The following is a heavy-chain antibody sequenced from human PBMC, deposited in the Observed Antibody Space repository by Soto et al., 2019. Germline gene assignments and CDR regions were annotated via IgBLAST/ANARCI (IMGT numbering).Heavy chain of an antibody. J-gene: IGHJ4*02. D-gene: IGHD2-2*01. Sequence: PGGSLRLSCAASGFTFSSYSMNWVRQAPGKGLEWVSSISSSSSYIYYADSVKGRFTISRDNAKNSLYLQMNSLRAEDTAVYYCASTPAAIGPVSDYWGQGTLVTVSS. CDR1: GFTFSSYS. V-gene: IGHV3-21*01. CDR3: ASTPAAIGPVSDY. CDR2: ISSSSSYI.